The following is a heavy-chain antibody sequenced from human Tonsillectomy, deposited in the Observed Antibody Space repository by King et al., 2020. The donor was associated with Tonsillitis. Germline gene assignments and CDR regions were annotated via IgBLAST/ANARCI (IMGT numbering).Heavy chain of an antibody. CDR2: IYSGGST. CDR1: GFTVSSNY. CDR3: ARSAELLYHYYYYGMDV. V-gene: IGHV3-53*01. J-gene: IGHJ6*02. D-gene: IGHD3-10*01. Sequence: VQLVESGGGLIQPGGSLRLSCAASGFTVSSNYMSWVRQAPGKGLEWVSVIYSGGSTYYADSVKGRFTISRDNSKNTLYLQMNSLRAEDTAVYYCARSAELLYHYYYYGMDVWGQGTTVTVSS.